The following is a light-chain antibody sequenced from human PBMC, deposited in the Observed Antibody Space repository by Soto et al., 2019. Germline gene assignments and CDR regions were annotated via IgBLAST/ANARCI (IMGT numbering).Light chain of an antibody. CDR2: EDN. Sequence: QSVLTQPPSVSAAPGQKVTISCSGSSSNIGIDYVSWYQQLPGTAPKLLIYEDNKRPSGIPDRFSGSKSGTSATLDITGLQTGDEADYYCRAWDTSLSGGIFGGGTKLTVL. CDR3: RAWDTSLSGGI. CDR1: SSNIGIDY. J-gene: IGLJ2*01. V-gene: IGLV1-51*02.